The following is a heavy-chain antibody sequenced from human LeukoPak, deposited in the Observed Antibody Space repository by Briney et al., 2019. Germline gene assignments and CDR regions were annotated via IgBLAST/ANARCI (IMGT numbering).Heavy chain of an antibody. CDR1: GFTFSRYA. J-gene: IGHJ4*02. D-gene: IGHD2-15*01. V-gene: IGHV3-23*01. CDR2: ISGSGGST. Sequence: PGGSLRLSCAASGFTFSRYAMSWVRQAPGKGLEWVSAISGSGGSTYYADSVKGRFTISRDNSKNTLYLQMNSLRAEDTAVYYCAKAFPLVVVAAPVDYWGQGTLVTVSS. CDR3: AKAFPLVVVAAPVDY.